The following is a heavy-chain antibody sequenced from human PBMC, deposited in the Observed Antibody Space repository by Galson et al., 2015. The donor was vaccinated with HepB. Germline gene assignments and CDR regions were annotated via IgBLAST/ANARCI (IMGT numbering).Heavy chain of an antibody. CDR1: GYTLTELS. D-gene: IGHD5-12*01. Sequence: SVKVSCKVSGYTLTELSMHWVRQAPGKGLEWMGGFDPEDGETIYAQKFQGRVTMTEDTSTDTAYMELSSLRSEDTAVYYCATASPIVATQDYYYYGMDVWGQGTTVTVSS. CDR2: FDPEDGET. CDR3: ATASPIVATQDYYYYGMDV. J-gene: IGHJ6*02. V-gene: IGHV1-24*01.